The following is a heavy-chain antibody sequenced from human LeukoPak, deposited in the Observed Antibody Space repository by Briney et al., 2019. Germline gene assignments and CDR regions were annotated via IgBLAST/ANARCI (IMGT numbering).Heavy chain of an antibody. D-gene: IGHD6-25*01. CDR1: GFTFSSYW. CDR3: AKDRRLAAFDY. Sequence: GGSLRLSCAASGFTFSSYWMHWVRQAPGKGLVWVSRINSDGSTTSYADSVKGRFTISRDNSKNTLYLQMNSLRAEDTAVYYCAKDRRLAAFDYGGQGTLVTVSS. CDR2: INSDGSTT. V-gene: IGHV3-74*01. J-gene: IGHJ4*02.